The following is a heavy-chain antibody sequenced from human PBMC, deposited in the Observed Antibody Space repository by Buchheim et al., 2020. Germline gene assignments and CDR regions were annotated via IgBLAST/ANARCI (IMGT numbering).Heavy chain of an antibody. V-gene: IGHV4-34*01. CDR1: GGSFSGYY. D-gene: IGHD4-17*01. J-gene: IGHJ4*02. CDR2: INHSGST. CDR3: ARGYYGDLIHIFDY. Sequence: QVQLQQWGAGLLKPSETLSLTCAVYGGSFSGYYWSWIRQPPGKGLEWIGEINHSGSTNYNPSLKSRVPISVDTSKNQFSLKLSSVTAADTAVYYCARGYYGDLIHIFDYWGQGTL.